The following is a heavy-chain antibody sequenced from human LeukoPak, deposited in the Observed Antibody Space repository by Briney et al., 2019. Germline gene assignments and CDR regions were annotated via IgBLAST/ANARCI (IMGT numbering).Heavy chain of an antibody. D-gene: IGHD2-21*02. J-gene: IGHJ4*02. Sequence: SVKVSCKASGGTFSSYAISWVRQAPGQGLEWMGGIIPIFGTANYAQKFQGRVTITADESTSTAYMEVSSLRSEDTAVYYCVRGEYCGGDCYTYWGQGTLVTVSS. CDR2: IIPIFGTA. CDR3: VRGEYCGGDCYTY. CDR1: GGTFSSYA. V-gene: IGHV1-69*13.